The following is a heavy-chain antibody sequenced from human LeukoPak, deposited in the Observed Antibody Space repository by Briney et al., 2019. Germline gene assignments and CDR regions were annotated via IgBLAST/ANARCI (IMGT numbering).Heavy chain of an antibody. CDR2: ISSSSSYI. Sequence: GGSLRLSCAASGFTFSSYSMNWVRQAPGKGLEWVSSISSSSSYIYYADSVKGRFTISRDNAKNSLYLQMNSLRAEDTAVYYCARVGCSGGSCYFEYFQHWGQGTLVTVSS. D-gene: IGHD2-15*01. CDR3: ARVGCSGGSCYFEYFQH. V-gene: IGHV3-21*01. CDR1: GFTFSSYS. J-gene: IGHJ1*01.